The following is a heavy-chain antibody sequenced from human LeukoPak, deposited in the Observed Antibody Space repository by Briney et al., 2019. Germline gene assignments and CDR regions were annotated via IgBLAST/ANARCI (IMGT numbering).Heavy chain of an antibody. CDR2: TSNSGST. J-gene: IGHJ6*02. D-gene: IGHD1-1*01. Sequence: SETLSLTCTVSGASITTYYWSWIRQPPGKGLEWIGCTSNSGSTNYNPSLKSRVTISVDTSKKQFSLKLSSVTAADTAVYYCARDLKYIQGGMDVWGQGTTVTVSS. CDR1: GASITTYY. CDR3: ARDLKYIQGGMDV. V-gene: IGHV4-59*01.